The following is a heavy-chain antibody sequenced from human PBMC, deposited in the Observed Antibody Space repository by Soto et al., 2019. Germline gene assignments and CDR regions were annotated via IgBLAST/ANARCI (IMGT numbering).Heavy chain of an antibody. V-gene: IGHV3-53*01. CDR3: ARDPSTTGDYGLDV. J-gene: IGHJ6*02. CDR1: GFTVKNYQ. Sequence: GGSVRLSCEASGFTVKNYQMNLVRQSPGKGLEWVSVIYSGGVTYYPDSVKGRFTIIRDTSKNDVYLQMNSLRADDKAIYYCARDPSTTGDYGLDVSGQGTTVTVSS. CDR2: IYSGGVT.